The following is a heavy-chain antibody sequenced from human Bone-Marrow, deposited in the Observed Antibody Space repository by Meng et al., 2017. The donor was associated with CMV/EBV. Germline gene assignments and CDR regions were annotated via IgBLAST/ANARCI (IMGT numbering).Heavy chain of an antibody. J-gene: IGHJ6*02. CDR1: SGSYY. Sequence: SGSYYWSWIRQPPGKGLEWIGYIYYSGSTNYNPSLKSRVTISVDTSKNQFSLKLSSVTAADTAVYYCARELSPTYYDFWSGSGMDVWGQGTMVTVSS. CDR3: ARELSPTYYDFWSGSGMDV. CDR2: IYYSGST. V-gene: IGHV4-61*01. D-gene: IGHD3-3*01.